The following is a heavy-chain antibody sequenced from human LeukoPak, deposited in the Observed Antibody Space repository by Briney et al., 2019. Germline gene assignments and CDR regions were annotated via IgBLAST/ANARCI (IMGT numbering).Heavy chain of an antibody. CDR1: GGSIDTYY. J-gene: IGHJ4*02. D-gene: IGHD3-10*01. Sequence: SETLSLTCTVSGGSIDTYYWNWIRQPPGKGLEWIGYVFHTGSTNYNPSLKSRVTISVDTSKNQFSLKLSSVTAADTAVYYCARRAMVRGVSNWGQGTLVTVSS. CDR2: VFHTGST. V-gene: IGHV4-59*12. CDR3: ARRAMVRGVSN.